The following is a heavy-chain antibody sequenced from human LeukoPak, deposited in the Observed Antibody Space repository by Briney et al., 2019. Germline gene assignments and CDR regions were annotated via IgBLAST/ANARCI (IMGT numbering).Heavy chain of an antibody. CDR3: ARVHPSRAMAHFDY. Sequence: GGSLRLSCAASGFTVSSNYMSWVRQAPGKGLEWVSVIYSGGSTYYADSVEGRFTISRDNSKNTLYLQMNSLRAEDTAVYYCARVHPSRAMAHFDYWGQGTLVTVSS. D-gene: IGHD5-18*01. J-gene: IGHJ4*02. CDR2: IYSGGST. CDR1: GFTVSSNY. V-gene: IGHV3-53*01.